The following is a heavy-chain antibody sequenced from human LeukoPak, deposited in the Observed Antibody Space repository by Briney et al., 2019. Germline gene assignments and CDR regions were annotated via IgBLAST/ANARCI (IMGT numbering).Heavy chain of an antibody. CDR1: GFTFSSYW. Sequence: GGSLRLSCAASGFTFSSYWMHWVRQAPGKGLVSVSRINSDGSSTSYADSVKGRFTISRDNAKNTLYLQMNSLRAEDTAVYYCARALLRAFDIWGQGTMVTVSS. CDR2: INSDGSST. J-gene: IGHJ3*02. CDR3: ARALLRAFDI. D-gene: IGHD3-16*01. V-gene: IGHV3-74*01.